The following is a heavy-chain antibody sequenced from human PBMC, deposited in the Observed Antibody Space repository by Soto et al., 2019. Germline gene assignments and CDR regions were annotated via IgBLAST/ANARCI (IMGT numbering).Heavy chain of an antibody. J-gene: IGHJ4*02. V-gene: IGHV1-69*13. Sequence: ASVKVSCKASGGTFSSYAISWVRQAPGQGLEWMGGIIPIFGTANYAQKFQGRVTITADESTSTAYMELSSLRSEDTAVYYCALDLPSGLWTPIDYWGQGTLVTVSS. CDR3: ALDLPSGLWTPIDY. D-gene: IGHD2-21*01. CDR2: IIPIFGTA. CDR1: GGTFSSYA.